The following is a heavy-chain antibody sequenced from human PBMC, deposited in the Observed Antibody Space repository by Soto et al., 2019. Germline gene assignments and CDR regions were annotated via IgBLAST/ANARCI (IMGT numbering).Heavy chain of an antibody. Sequence: QVQLQESGPGLVKPSETLSLTCTVSGGSISSYYWSWIRQPPGKGLGWIGYIYYSGSTNYNPSLKSRVTISVDTSKNQFSLKLSSVTAADTAVYYCARGQAYIAAAGYYYGMDVWGQGTTVTVSS. CDR1: GGSISSYY. V-gene: IGHV4-59*01. CDR3: ARGQAYIAAAGYYYGMDV. D-gene: IGHD6-13*01. CDR2: IYYSGST. J-gene: IGHJ6*02.